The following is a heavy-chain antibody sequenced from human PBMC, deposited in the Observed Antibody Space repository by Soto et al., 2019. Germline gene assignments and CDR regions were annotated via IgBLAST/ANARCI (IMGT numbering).Heavy chain of an antibody. D-gene: IGHD6-19*01. CDR2: ISAYDGNA. V-gene: IGHV1-18*01. J-gene: IGHJ3*02. CDR3: ATHQTSGWYFAGLDI. CDR1: GYTFTSDG. Sequence: QVQLVQSGAEVKKPGASVKVSCKASGYTFTSDGISWVRQAPGQGPEWMGWISAYDGNAKYAQKVQGRVTMTTDTSTRTAYMELRSLTSHDTAVVYCATHQTSGWYFAGLDIWGQGTMVTVPS.